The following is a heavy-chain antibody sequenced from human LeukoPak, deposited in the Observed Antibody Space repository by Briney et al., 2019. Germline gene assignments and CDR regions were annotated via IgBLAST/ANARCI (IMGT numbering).Heavy chain of an antibody. J-gene: IGHJ4*02. V-gene: IGHV4-34*01. CDR2: INHSGST. CDR3: AKQVGQVDY. CDR1: GGSFSGYY. D-gene: IGHD1-26*01. Sequence: SETLSLTCAVYGGSFSGYYWSWIRQPPGKGLEWIGEINHSGSTNYNPSLKSRVTISVDTSKNQFSLKLSSVTAADTAVYYCAKQVGQVDYWGQGTPVTVSS.